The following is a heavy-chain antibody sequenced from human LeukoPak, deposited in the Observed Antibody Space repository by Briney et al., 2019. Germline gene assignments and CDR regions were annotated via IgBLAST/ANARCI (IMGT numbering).Heavy chain of an antibody. V-gene: IGHV1-69*13. CDR1: GGTFSSYA. CDR2: IIPIFGTA. J-gene: IGHJ6*02. CDR3: ARDMNYYDSSGYYYIYYYYGMDV. Sequence: SVKVSCKASGGTFSSYAISWVRQAPGQGLEWMGGIIPIFGTANYAQKFQGRVTITADESTSTAYMKLSSLRSEDTAVYYCARDMNYYDSSGYYYIYYYYGMDVWGQGTTVTVSS. D-gene: IGHD3-22*01.